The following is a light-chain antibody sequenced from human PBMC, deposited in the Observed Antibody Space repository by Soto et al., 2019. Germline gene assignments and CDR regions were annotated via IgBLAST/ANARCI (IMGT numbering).Light chain of an antibody. CDR2: RND. J-gene: IGLJ1*01. Sequence: QSVLTQPSSVSGTPGQGVTISCSGSISNIGNNYVYWFQQLPGTAPKVLSNRNDQRPSGVPDRFSGSKSGTSASLAISGLRSEVEADYYCAAWDDTVRSYVFGTGTKVTVL. CDR1: ISNIGNNY. V-gene: IGLV1-47*01. CDR3: AAWDDTVRSYV.